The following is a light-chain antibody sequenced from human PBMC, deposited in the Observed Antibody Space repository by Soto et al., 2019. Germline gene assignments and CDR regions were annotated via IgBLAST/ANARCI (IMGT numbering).Light chain of an antibody. CDR2: DAS. V-gene: IGKV3-11*01. Sequence: EIVLTQPPATLSLSPGERATLSCRASQSVSSYLACYQQKPGQVPRLVIYDASNRATGIPGRFSGSGSGTDFTLTISSLEPEDFGVYYCQQRSSWPRTFGQGTKVEIK. CDR3: QQRSSWPRT. J-gene: IGKJ1*01. CDR1: QSVSSY.